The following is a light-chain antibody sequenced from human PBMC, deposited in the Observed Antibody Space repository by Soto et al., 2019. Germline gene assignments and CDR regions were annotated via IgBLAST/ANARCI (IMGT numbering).Light chain of an antibody. J-gene: IGKJ1*01. CDR2: GAS. V-gene: IGKV3-15*01. CDR3: QQYNNWPLT. CDR1: QSVSSN. Sequence: EIVLTQSPATLSVSPGERATLSCRASQSVSSNLAWYQQKPDQAPRLLIYGASTRSIGIPASFSGSGSGTEFILTISSLQSEDFAVYYCQQYNNWPLTFGQGTK.